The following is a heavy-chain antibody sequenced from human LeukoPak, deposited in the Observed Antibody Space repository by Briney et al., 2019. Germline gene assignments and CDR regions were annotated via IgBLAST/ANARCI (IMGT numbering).Heavy chain of an antibody. CDR3: TRDEDYYDSSGYYTAFDY. V-gene: IGHV3-49*04. Sequence: SLRLSCAASGFTFSSYEMNWVRQAPGKGLEWVGFIRSKAYGGTTEYAASVKGRFTISRDDSKSIAYLQMNSLKTEDTAVYYCTRDEDYYDSSGYYTAFDYWGQGTLVTVSS. J-gene: IGHJ4*02. CDR2: IRSKAYGGTT. D-gene: IGHD3-22*01. CDR1: GFTFSSYE.